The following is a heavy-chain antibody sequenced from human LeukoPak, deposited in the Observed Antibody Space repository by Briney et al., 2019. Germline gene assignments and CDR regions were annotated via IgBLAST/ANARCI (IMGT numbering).Heavy chain of an antibody. CDR3: ARYGSNAFDI. CDR2: ISSSSAYI. Sequence: PGGSLRLSCAASGFTFTTYSMNWVRQAPGKGLEWVSSISSSSAYIYYADSVKGRFTISRDNAKNPLYLQMNSLRAEDTAVYYCARYGSNAFDIWGQGTMVTVSS. D-gene: IGHD4-17*01. J-gene: IGHJ3*02. V-gene: IGHV3-21*01. CDR1: GFTFTTYS.